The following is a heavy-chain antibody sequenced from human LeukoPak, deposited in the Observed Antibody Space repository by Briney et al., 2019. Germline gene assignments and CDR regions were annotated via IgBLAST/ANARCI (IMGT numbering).Heavy chain of an antibody. D-gene: IGHD3-3*01. CDR2: IRSKAYGGTT. Sequence: KTGGSLRLSCTASGFTFGDYAMSWFRQAPGKGLKWVGFIRSKAYGGTTEYAASVKGRFTISRDDSKSIAYLQMNSLKTEDTAVYYCTRDGDDFWSGYYKAKNWFDPWGQGTLVTVSS. V-gene: IGHV3-49*05. CDR1: GFTFGDYA. J-gene: IGHJ5*02. CDR3: TRDGDDFWSGYYKAKNWFDP.